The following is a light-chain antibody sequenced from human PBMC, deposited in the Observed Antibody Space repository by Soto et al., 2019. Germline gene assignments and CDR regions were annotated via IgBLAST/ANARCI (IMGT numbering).Light chain of an antibody. Sequence: QSGLTQPPSASGSPGQSVTISCTGTKSHIGVYDFVSWYQHHPGKAPRLIIYEVVQRPSGVPDRFSGSKSSNPASLTVSGLQAADEADYLCKTYAGSNTYVFGSGTKVTV. CDR1: KSHIGVYDF. CDR2: EVV. J-gene: IGLJ1*01. CDR3: KTYAGSNTYV. V-gene: IGLV2-8*01.